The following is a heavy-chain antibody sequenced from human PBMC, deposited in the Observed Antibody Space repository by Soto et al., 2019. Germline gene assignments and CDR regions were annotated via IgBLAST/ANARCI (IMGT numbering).Heavy chain of an antibody. J-gene: IGHJ2*01. CDR3: ARGMGRYFDL. D-gene: IGHD2-8*01. CDR2: IPASGRS. Sequence: QVQLQESGPGLVKPSETLSLTCTVSGDFISNFYWSWIRQPAGKGLQSLGRIPASGRSNYNPNLQSRVAMSLDTSKNQFSLRLTSLSAADTAVYFCARGMGRYFDLWGRGTLVTVFS. V-gene: IGHV4-4*07. CDR1: GDFISNFY.